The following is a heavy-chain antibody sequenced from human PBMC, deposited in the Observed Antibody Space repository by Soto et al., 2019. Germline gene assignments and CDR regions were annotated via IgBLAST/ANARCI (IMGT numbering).Heavy chain of an antibody. CDR3: ARDGYSNSWFDP. V-gene: IGHV3-30-3*01. J-gene: IGHJ5*02. CDR1: GFTFSSYA. Sequence: GGSLRLSCAASGFTFSSYAMHWVRQAPGKGLEWVAVISYDGSNKYYADSVKGRFTISRDNSKNTLYLQMNSLRAEDTAVYYCARDGYSNSWFDPWGQGTLVTVSS. CDR2: ISYDGSNK. D-gene: IGHD4-4*01.